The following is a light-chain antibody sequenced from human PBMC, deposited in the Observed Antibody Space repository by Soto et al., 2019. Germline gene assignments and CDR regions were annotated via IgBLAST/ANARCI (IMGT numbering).Light chain of an antibody. J-gene: IGLJ1*01. CDR1: STDVSTSTF. V-gene: IGLV2-14*03. Sequence: QSALTQSASVSGSPGQSITISCTGISTDVSTSTFVSWYQHHPGKAPRLILYDVTHRPSGISTRFSGSKSGDTATLTISGLQAEDEADYFCTSYRRGPLYVFGSGTKLTVL. CDR2: DVT. CDR3: TSYRRGPLYV.